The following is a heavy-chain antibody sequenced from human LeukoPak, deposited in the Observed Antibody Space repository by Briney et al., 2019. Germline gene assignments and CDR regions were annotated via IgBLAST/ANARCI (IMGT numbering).Heavy chain of an antibody. D-gene: IGHD2/OR15-2a*01. CDR2: IETPGDT. V-gene: IGHV3-13*04. CDR3: ARDVNLLFFDV. CDR1: GFTFSSYD. Sequence: GGSLRLSCAASGFTFSSYDMHWVRQATGKGLEWVSAIETPGDTHYAGSVKGRFTISRDNAKNSLYLQMDSLRAGDTAVYYCARDVNLLFFDVWGRGTLVAVSS. J-gene: IGHJ2*01.